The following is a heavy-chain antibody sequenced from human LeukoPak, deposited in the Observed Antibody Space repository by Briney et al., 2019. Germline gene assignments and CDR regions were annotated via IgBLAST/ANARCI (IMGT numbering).Heavy chain of an antibody. CDR1: GFSLSSSGLA. J-gene: IGHJ4*02. D-gene: IGHD3-22*01. V-gene: IGHV2-5*01. Sequence: SGPTLVKPTQTLTLTCTFSGFSLSSSGLAVGWIRQPPGNALEWLALNFWNDDKRYSPSLKSRLTITKDTSKNHVVLTMTNMDPVDTATYYCAHSLYDSSGYYYFDYWGQGTLVTVSP. CDR2: NFWNDDK. CDR3: AHSLYDSSGYYYFDY.